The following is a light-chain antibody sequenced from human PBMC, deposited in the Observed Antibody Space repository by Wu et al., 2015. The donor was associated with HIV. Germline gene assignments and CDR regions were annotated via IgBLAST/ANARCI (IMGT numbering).Light chain of an antibody. Sequence: DIQMTQSPSSLSASVGDRVTITCRASQTINSYLSWYQQKSGKAPKLLIYTSSTLQGGVPSRFSGSGSGTDFALTITNLQTEDFATYYCHQSYSPPYTFGQGTKVEI. CDR2: TSS. V-gene: IGKV1-39*01. CDR3: HQSYSPPYT. J-gene: IGKJ2*01. CDR1: QTINSY.